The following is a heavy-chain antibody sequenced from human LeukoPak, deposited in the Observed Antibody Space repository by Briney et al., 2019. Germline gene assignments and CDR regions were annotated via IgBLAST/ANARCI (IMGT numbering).Heavy chain of an antibody. Sequence: SETLSLTCTVSGGSISDSSSYWGWTRQPPGKGLEWVASIYYSGSTYYNPSLKSRVSISVDTSKNQFSLKLSSVTAADTAVYYCVRRNYYFDYWGQGTLVTVSS. J-gene: IGHJ4*02. CDR1: GGSISDSSSY. CDR3: VRRNYYFDY. V-gene: IGHV4-39*01. CDR2: IYYSGST.